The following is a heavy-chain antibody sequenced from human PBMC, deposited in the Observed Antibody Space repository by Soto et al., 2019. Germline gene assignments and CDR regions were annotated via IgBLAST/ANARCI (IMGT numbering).Heavy chain of an antibody. CDR1: GRTGRSEA. CDR3: ARDGCSGGSCYGVNWFDP. V-gene: IGHV1-69*13. Sequence: ASAQVSCIHSGRTGRSEAMSWVRQAAGQVLEWMGGIIPIFGTANYAQKFQGRVTITADESTSTAYMELSSLRSEDTAVYYCARDGCSGGSCYGVNWFDPWGQGTLVTVSS. D-gene: IGHD2-15*01. J-gene: IGHJ5*02. CDR2: IIPIFGTA.